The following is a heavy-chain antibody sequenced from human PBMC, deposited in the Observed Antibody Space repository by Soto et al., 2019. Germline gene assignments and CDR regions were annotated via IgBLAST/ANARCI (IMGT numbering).Heavy chain of an antibody. D-gene: IGHD5-12*01. J-gene: IGHJ4*02. Sequence: EVQFLESGGGLVQPGGSLRLSCAASGFSFSRYAMMWVRQAPGKGQEWVAGMTGSGGDIRYADSVKGRFTISKDNSKNTLYLQMNSLRAEDTAIYYCAKDAVYNDGLWLVANWGQGTLVTVSS. V-gene: IGHV3-23*01. CDR2: MTGSGGDI. CDR1: GFSFSRYA. CDR3: AKDAVYNDGLWLVAN.